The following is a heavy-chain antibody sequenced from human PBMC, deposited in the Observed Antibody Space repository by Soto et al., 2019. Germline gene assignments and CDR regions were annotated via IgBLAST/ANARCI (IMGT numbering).Heavy chain of an antibody. D-gene: IGHD3-10*01. V-gene: IGHV4-59*01. Sequence: SETLSLTCTVSGGSMSPYFWSWIRQSPGKGLEWIGYIYYSGTTNYNPSFKSRVTTLLDTSKNQFSLKLVSLTAADTAFYYCARGGGGTYDAFDIWGPGALVTVSS. CDR1: GGSMSPYF. CDR3: ARGGGGTYDAFDI. CDR2: IYYSGTT. J-gene: IGHJ3*02.